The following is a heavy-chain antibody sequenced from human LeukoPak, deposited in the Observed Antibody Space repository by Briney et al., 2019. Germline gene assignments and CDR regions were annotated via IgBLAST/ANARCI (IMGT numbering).Heavy chain of an antibody. CDR3: ATTTLRGGYDY. J-gene: IGHJ4*02. V-gene: IGHV4-59*01. CDR2: IYYSGST. Sequence: PSETLSLTCTVSGGSISSYYWSWTRQPPGKGLEWIGYIYYSGSTNYNPSLKSRVTISVDTSKNQFSLKLSSVTAADTAVYYCATTTLRGGYDYWGQGTLVTVSS. CDR1: GGSISSYY. D-gene: IGHD3-16*01.